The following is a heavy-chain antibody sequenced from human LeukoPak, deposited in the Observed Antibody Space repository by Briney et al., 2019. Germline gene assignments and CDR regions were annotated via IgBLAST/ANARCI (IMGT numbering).Heavy chain of an antibody. D-gene: IGHD3-22*01. V-gene: IGHV4-34*01. Sequence: SETLSLTCAVYGGSFSGYYWSWIRQPPGKGLEWIGEINHSGSTNYNPSLKSRVTMSVDTSKNQFSLKLSSVTAADTAVYYCARDRYYYDSSGYYYDAPDAFDIWGQGTMVTVSS. J-gene: IGHJ3*02. CDR2: INHSGST. CDR3: ARDRYYYDSSGYYYDAPDAFDI. CDR1: GGSFSGYY.